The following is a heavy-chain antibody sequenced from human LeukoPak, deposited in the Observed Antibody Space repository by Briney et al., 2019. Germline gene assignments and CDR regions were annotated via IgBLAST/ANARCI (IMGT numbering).Heavy chain of an antibody. D-gene: IGHD3-22*01. V-gene: IGHV1-2*06. J-gene: IGHJ4*02. CDR3: ARDYYDSGGYYDG. Sequence: ASVKVSCKASGYTFTGYYMHWVRQAPGQGLEWMGRINPNSGGTNYAQKFQGRVTMTRDTSISTAYMELSRLRSDDTAVYYCARDYYDSGGYYDGWGQGTLVTVSS. CDR1: GYTFTGYY. CDR2: INPNSGGT.